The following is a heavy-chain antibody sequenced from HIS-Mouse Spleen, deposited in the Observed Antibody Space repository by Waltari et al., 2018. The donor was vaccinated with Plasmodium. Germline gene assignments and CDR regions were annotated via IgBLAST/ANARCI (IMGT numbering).Heavy chain of an antibody. CDR2: IKSKTDGGTT. D-gene: IGHD3-3*01. J-gene: IGHJ6*02. CDR1: GFTFSNAW. Sequence: EVQLVESGGGLVKPGGSLRLSCAASGFTFSNAWMSWVRQAPGKGLEWVGRIKSKTDGGTTDYDAPVKGRFTISRDDSKNTLYLQMNSLKTEDTAVYYCTPAVYDFWSGYQFYGMDVWGQGTTVTVSS. V-gene: IGHV3-15*01. CDR3: TPAVYDFWSGYQFYGMDV.